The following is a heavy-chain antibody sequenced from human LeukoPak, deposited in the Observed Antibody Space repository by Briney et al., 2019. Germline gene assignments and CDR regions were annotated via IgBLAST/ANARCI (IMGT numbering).Heavy chain of an antibody. V-gene: IGHV4-4*02. Sequence: SETLSLTCAVSGGSISSSNWWSWVRQPPWKGLEWIGEIYHSGSTNYNPSLKSRVTISVDKSKNQFSLKLSSVTAADTAVYYCSTDSLRGYCSGVSCNWFDPWGQGTLVTVSS. CDR2: IYHSGST. CDR1: GGSISSSNW. D-gene: IGHD2-15*01. J-gene: IGHJ5*02. CDR3: STDSLRGYCSGVSCNWFDP.